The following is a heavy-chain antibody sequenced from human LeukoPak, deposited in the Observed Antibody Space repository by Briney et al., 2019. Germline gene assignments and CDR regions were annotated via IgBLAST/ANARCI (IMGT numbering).Heavy chain of an antibody. CDR1: GFTFSSYG. CDR3: ARGSGSFSGGFDY. V-gene: IGHV3-33*01. J-gene: IGHJ4*02. D-gene: IGHD1-26*01. Sequence: GGSLRLSCAASGFTFSSYGMHWVRQTPGKGLEWVAVIWSDGTNKYYADSVKGRSTISRDNSKNTLYLQVNSLRAEDTAVYYCARGSGSFSGGFDYWGQGTLVTVSS. CDR2: IWSDGTNK.